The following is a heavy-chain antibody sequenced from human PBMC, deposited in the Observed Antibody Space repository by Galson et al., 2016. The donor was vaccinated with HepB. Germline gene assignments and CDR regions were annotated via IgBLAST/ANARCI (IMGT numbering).Heavy chain of an antibody. CDR1: GYTFTSYA. J-gene: IGHJ4*02. CDR3: ARDPRGSAWGGIDF. V-gene: IGHV7-4-1*02. CDR2: INTDTGNP. D-gene: IGHD6-19*01. Sequence: SVKVSCKASGYTFTSYAMNWVRQAPGQGLEWMGWINTDTGNPTYVQGFTGRFVFSLDTSVSTAYLQISSLKPEDTAVYYCARDPRGSAWGGIDFWGQGTLVTVSS.